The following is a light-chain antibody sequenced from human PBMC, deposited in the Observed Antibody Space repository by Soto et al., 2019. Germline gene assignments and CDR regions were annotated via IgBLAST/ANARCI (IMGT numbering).Light chain of an antibody. CDR3: SSYTSRSTYV. Sequence: QSVLTQPLSVSGSPGQSVTISCTGTSSDVGSYNRVSWYQQPPGTAPKLMIYEVSNRPSGVPDRFSGSKSGNTASLTISGLQAEDEADYYCSSYTSRSTYVFGTGTKVTVL. CDR1: SSDVGSYNR. V-gene: IGLV2-18*02. CDR2: EVS. J-gene: IGLJ1*01.